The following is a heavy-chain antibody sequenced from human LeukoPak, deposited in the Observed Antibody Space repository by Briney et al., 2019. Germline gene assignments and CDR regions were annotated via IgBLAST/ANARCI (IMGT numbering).Heavy chain of an antibody. D-gene: IGHD6-13*01. Sequence: GGSLRLSCAASGFTFSSYGMHWVRQAPGKGLEWVAFIRYDGSNKYYADSVKGRFTISRDNSKNTLYLQMNSLRAEDTAVYYCAKVSSSWYEGYYFDYWGQGTLVTVSS. V-gene: IGHV3-30*02. CDR2: IRYDGSNK. CDR3: AKVSSSWYEGYYFDY. J-gene: IGHJ4*02. CDR1: GFTFSSYG.